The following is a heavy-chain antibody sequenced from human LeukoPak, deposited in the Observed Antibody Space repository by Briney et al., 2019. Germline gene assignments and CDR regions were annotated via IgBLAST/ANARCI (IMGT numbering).Heavy chain of an antibody. CDR3: AKTPYSSSWYVFDY. V-gene: IGHV5-51*01. J-gene: IGHJ4*02. Sequence: GESLKISCKGSGYSFTSYWVAWVRQMPGKGLEWMGIIYPRDSDTRYSPSFQGQVTISADKSISTAYLQWSSLKASDSAIYYCAKTPYSSSWYVFDYWGQGTLVTVSS. CDR1: GYSFTSYW. CDR2: IYPRDSDT. D-gene: IGHD6-13*01.